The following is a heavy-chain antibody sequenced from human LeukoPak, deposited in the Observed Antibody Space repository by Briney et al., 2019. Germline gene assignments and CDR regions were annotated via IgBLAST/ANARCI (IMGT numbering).Heavy chain of an antibody. Sequence: ASVKVSCKASGYTFTDYYIHWVRQAPGQGLEWMGWINPDSGSTIHAQRFQGRVTMTRDTSISTAYMELSRLRSEDTAVYYCARKSDNSYYFDYWGQGTLVTVSS. V-gene: IGHV1-2*02. CDR3: ARKSDNSYYFDY. CDR1: GYTFTDYY. D-gene: IGHD2/OR15-2a*01. CDR2: INPDSGST. J-gene: IGHJ4*02.